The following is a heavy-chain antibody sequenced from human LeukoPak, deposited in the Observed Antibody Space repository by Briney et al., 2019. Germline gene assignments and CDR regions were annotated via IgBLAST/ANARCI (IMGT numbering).Heavy chain of an antibody. D-gene: IGHD1-26*01. CDR2: IYSGGST. J-gene: IGHJ4*02. CDR1: EFSVGSNY. V-gene: IGHV3-66*01. CDR3: AKVHPSYSGSYYPYYFDH. Sequence: PGGSLRLSCAASEFSVGSNYMTWVRQAPGKGLEWVSLIYSGGSTYYADSVKGRFTISRDNSKNTLYLQMNSLRAEDTAVYYCAKVHPSYSGSYYPYYFDHWGQGTLVTVSS.